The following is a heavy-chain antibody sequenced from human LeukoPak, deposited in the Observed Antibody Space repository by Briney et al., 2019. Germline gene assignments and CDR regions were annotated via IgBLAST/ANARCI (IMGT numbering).Heavy chain of an antibody. CDR3: ARAGDDSSAFSRFDP. V-gene: IGHV1-69*13. D-gene: IGHD3-22*01. J-gene: IGHJ5*02. CDR1: GGTFSSYA. CDR2: IIPIFGTA. Sequence: SVTVSFKASGGTFSSYAISWVRQAPGQRLEGMGGIIPIFGTANYAQKFQGRVTITADESTSTAYMELSSLRSEDTAVYYCARAGDDSSAFSRFDPWGQGTLVTVSS.